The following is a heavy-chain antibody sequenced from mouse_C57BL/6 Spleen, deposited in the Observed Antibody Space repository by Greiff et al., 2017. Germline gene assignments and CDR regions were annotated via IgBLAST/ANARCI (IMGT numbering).Heavy chain of an antibody. Sequence: QVQLQQPGAELVRPGSSVKLSCKASGYTFTSYWMDWVKQRPGQGLEWIGNIYPSDSETHYNQKFKGKATLTVDKSTSTAYMQLSSLTSEDSAVYYCAREGLGSPRYFDYWGQGTTLTVSS. CDR3: AREGLGSPRYFDY. D-gene: IGHD3-3*01. J-gene: IGHJ2*01. CDR2: IYPSDSET. CDR1: GYTFTSYW. V-gene: IGHV1-61*01.